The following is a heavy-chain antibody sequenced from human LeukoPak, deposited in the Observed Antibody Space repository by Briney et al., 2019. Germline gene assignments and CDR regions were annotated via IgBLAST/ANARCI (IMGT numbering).Heavy chain of an antibody. J-gene: IGHJ4*02. D-gene: IGHD2-21*01. V-gene: IGHV3-30*18. CDR1: GFTFSNYG. Sequence: GGSLRLSCAASGFTFSNYGMHWVRQAPGKGPEWVAIVSRDGRSKYHADSVKGRFTTSRDNSKNMLDLQMNSLRAEDTAMYHCVKEDSSYYFDNWGQGTLVTVSS. CDR3: VKEDSSYYFDN. CDR2: VSRDGRSK.